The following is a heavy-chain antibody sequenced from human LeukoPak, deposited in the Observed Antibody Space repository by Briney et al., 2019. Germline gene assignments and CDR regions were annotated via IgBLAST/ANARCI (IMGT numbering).Heavy chain of an antibody. V-gene: IGHV1-69*13. J-gene: IGHJ4*02. CDR3: AVGAAAGTSFSPGVY. CDR2: IIPIFGTA. D-gene: IGHD6-13*01. CDR1: GGTFSSYA. Sequence: GASVKVSCKASGGTFSSYAISWVRQAPGQGLEWMGGIIPIFGTANYAQKFQGRVTITADESTSTAYMELSSLRSEDTAVYYCAVGAAAGTSFSPGVYWGQGTLVTVSS.